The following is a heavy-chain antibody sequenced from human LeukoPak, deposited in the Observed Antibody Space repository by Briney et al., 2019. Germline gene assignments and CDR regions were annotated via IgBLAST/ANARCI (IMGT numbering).Heavy chain of an antibody. V-gene: IGHV3-9*01. Sequence: GRSLRLSCAVSGFTFDDYAMHWVRQVPGKGLEWVSGINWNSDSIGYADSVKGRFTTSRDNAKNSLYLQMNSLRAEDTAVYYCARRATTERGHSYGLDYWGQGTLVTVSS. J-gene: IGHJ4*02. CDR2: INWNSDSI. CDR3: ARRATTERGHSYGLDY. CDR1: GFTFDDYA. D-gene: IGHD5-18*01.